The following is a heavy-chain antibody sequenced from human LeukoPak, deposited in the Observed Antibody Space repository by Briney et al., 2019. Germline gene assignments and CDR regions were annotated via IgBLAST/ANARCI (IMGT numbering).Heavy chain of an antibody. CDR1: GYTFISYD. J-gene: IGHJ4*02. CDR2: MNHNSGNT. V-gene: IGHV1-8*01. CDR3: ASGSTYGSGSYYDFDY. Sequence: ASVKVSCKASGYTFISYDINWVRQATGQGLEWMGWMNHNSGNTGYAQKFQGRVTMTRNTSISTAYMELSSLRSEDTAVYYCASGSTYGSGSYYDFDYWGQGTLVTVSS. D-gene: IGHD3-10*01.